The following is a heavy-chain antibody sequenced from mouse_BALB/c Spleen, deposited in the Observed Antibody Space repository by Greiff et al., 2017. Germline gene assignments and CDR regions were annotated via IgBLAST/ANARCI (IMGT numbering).Heavy chain of an antibody. V-gene: IGHV1-61*01. CDR3: ARSGGYGEGYAMDY. J-gene: IGHJ4*01. CDR1: GYSFTSYW. Sequence: QVQLQQPGAELVRPGASVKLSCKASGYSFTSYWMNWVKQRPGQGLEWIGMLHPSDSETRLNQKFKDKATLTVDKSSSTAYMQLSSPTSEDSAVYYCARSGGYGEGYAMDYWGQGTSVTVSS. D-gene: IGHD2-2*01. CDR2: LHPSDSET.